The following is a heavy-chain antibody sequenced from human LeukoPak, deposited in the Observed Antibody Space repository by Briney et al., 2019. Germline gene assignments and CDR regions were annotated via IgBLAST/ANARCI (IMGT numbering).Heavy chain of an antibody. V-gene: IGHV3-23*01. CDR2: ISGSGGST. Sequence: GGSLRLSCAASGFTFSSYAMSWVRQAPGKGLEWVSAISGSGGSTYYADSVKGRFTISRDNSKNTLYLQMNSLRAEDTAVYYCAKDHDYGDYGVSNYFDYWGQGTLVTVSS. J-gene: IGHJ4*02. CDR1: GFTFSSYA. D-gene: IGHD4-17*01. CDR3: AKDHDYGDYGVSNYFDY.